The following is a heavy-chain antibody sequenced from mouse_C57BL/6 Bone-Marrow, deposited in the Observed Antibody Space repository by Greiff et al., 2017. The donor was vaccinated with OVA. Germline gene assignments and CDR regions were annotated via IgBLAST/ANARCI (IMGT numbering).Heavy chain of an antibody. V-gene: IGHV14-4*01. CDR2: IDPENGDT. CDR1: GFNIKDDY. D-gene: IGHD1-3*01. J-gene: IGHJ4*01. CDR3: TVPEWAMDY. Sequence: EVKVVESGAELVRPGASVKLSCTASGFNIKDDYMHWVKQRPEQGLEWIGWIDPENGDTEYASKFQGKATITADTSSNTAYLQLSSLTSEDTAVYYCTVPEWAMDYWGQGTSVTVSS.